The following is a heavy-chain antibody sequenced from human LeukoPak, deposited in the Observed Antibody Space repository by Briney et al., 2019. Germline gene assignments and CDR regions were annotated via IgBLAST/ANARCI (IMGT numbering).Heavy chain of an antibody. D-gene: IGHD3-10*01. J-gene: IGHJ6*02. CDR3: QKSSDYYYGMDV. Sequence: AVKVSCKASGGTFSSYAISWVRQAPGQGLEWMGGIIPIFGTANYAQKFQGRVTITADESTSTAYMELSSLRSEDTAVYYCQKSSDYYYGMDVWGQGTTVTVSS. CDR1: GGTFSSYA. CDR2: IIPIFGTA. V-gene: IGHV1-69*01.